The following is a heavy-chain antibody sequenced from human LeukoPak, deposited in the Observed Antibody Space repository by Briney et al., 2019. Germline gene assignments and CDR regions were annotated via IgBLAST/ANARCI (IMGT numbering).Heavy chain of an antibody. D-gene: IGHD6-13*01. J-gene: IGHJ4*02. CDR2: IYYSGST. Sequence: SETLSLTCTVSGGSISSGGYYWSWIRQPPGKGLEWIGFIYYSGSTNSNPSLKSRVTISVDTSKNQFSLKLSSVTAADTAVYYCASSGGYSSSWSGNFDYWGQGTLVTVSS. V-gene: IGHV4-61*08. CDR1: GGSISSGGYY. CDR3: ASSGGYSSSWSGNFDY.